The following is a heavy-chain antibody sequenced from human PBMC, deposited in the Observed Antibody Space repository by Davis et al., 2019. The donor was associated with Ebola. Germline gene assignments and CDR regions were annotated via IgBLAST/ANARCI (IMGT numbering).Heavy chain of an antibody. CDR1: GSTFSGSA. D-gene: IGHD4-17*01. J-gene: IGHJ4*02. CDR3: TLTVTTMDY. CDR2: IRSKANSYAT. V-gene: IGHV3-73*01. Sequence: GGSLRPSCPPSGSTFSGSAMHWVRQVSGKGLEWVGCIRSKANSYATAYAASVKGRFTISRDDSKTTAYLQMNSLKTEDTAVYYCTLTVTTMDYWGQGTLVTVSS.